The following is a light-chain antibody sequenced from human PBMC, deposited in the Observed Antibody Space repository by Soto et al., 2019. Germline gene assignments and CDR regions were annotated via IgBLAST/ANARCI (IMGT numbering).Light chain of an antibody. CDR1: SDVVGAYNS. V-gene: IGLV2-23*01. CDR2: KGT. Sequence: QSVLAQPASVSGSPGQSITISCTRTSDVVGAYNSVSWYQQLPHKAPQVILYKGTQRPSGVSSRFSGSTSGNAASLTISGLQADDEADYFCCSSAPESTYVFGTGTKVTVL. J-gene: IGLJ1*01. CDR3: CSSAPESTYV.